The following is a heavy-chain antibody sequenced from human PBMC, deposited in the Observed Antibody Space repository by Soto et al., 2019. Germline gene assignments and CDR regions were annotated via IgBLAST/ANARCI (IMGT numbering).Heavy chain of an antibody. V-gene: IGHV1-69*01. J-gene: IGHJ2*01. CDR3: ARDRGNEVDWYFDL. CDR1: GGTFSSYA. D-gene: IGHD1-1*01. CDR2: IIPIFGTA. Sequence: QVQLVQSGAEVKKPGSSVKVSCKASGGTFSSYAISWVRQAPGQGLEWMGGIIPIFGTANYAQKFQGRVTITADESTSTAYMELSSRRSEDTAVYYCARDRGNEVDWYFDLWGRGTLVTVSS.